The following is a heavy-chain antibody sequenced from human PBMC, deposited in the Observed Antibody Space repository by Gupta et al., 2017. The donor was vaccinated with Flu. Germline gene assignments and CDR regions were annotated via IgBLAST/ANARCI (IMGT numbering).Heavy chain of an antibody. V-gene: IGHV4-38-2*02. J-gene: IGHJ3*02. CDR1: GYSISSGYY. CDR2: IYHSGST. Sequence: QVQLQESGPGLVKPSETLSLTCAVSGYSISSGYYWGWIRQPPGKGLEWIGSIYHSGSTYYNPSLKSRVTISVDTSKNQFSLKLSSVTAADTAVYYCARDHHVGQLVGAFDIWGQGTMVTVSS. CDR3: ARDHHVGQLVGAFDI. D-gene: IGHD6-6*01.